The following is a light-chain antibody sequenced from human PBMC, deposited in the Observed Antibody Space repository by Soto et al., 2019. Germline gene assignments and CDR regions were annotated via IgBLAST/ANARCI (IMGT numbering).Light chain of an antibody. CDR2: EVS. CDR3: CSYTPNNTWV. Sequence: QSALTQPASVSGSPGQSITISCTGTNSDVGGYNYVSWYQQHPGKAPKLIIYEVSDRPSGISTRFSASKSGNTASLTISGLQPGDEADYYCCSYTPNNTWVFGGGTKVTVL. J-gene: IGLJ3*02. CDR1: NSDVGGYNY. V-gene: IGLV2-14*01.